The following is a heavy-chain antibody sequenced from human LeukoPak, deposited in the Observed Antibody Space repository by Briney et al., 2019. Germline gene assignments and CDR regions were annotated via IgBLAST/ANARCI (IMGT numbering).Heavy chain of an antibody. CDR1: GGSISSGGYY. Sequence: PSQTLSLTCTVSGGSISSGGYYWSWIRQHPGKGLEWIGYIYYSGSTYYNPSPKSRVTISVDTSKNQFSLKLSSVTAADTAVYYCARGDLVPVPDISSYFDYWGQGTLVTVSS. CDR2: IYYSGST. CDR3: ARGDLVPVPDISSYFDY. V-gene: IGHV4-31*03. J-gene: IGHJ4*02. D-gene: IGHD2-2*01.